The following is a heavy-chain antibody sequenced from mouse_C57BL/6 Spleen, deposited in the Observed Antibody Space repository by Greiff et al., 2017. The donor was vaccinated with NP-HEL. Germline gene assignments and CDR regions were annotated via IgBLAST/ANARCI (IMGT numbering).Heavy chain of an antibody. CDR1: GFTFSSYT. D-gene: IGHD2-1*01. J-gene: IGHJ3*01. Sequence: EVQGVESGGGLVKPGGSLKLSCAASGFTFSSYTMSWVRQTPEKRLEWVATISGGGGNTYYPDSVKGRFTISRDNARNTLYLQMSSLRSEDTALYYCARHGGPRWYPGEFAYWGQGTLVTVSA. CDR2: ISGGGGNT. V-gene: IGHV5-9*01. CDR3: ARHGGPRWYPGEFAY.